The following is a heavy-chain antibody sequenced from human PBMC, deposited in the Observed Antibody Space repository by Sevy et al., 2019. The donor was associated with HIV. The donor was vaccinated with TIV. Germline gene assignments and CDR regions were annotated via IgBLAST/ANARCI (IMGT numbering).Heavy chain of an antibody. CDR2: ISYDRSEK. Sequence: GGSLRLSCAASGFTFGSYGMHWVRQAPGKGLEWVAFISYDRSEKEYADSVKGRFTISRDKSKNTVDLQMNSLRVEDTAVYYCARDIGLLAANIDYWGQGTLVTVSS. J-gene: IGHJ4*02. D-gene: IGHD2-15*01. CDR3: ARDIGLLAANIDY. V-gene: IGHV3-33*01. CDR1: GFTFGSYG.